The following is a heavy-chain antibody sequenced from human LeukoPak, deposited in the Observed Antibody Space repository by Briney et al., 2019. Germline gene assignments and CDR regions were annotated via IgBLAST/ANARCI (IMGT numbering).Heavy chain of an antibody. CDR3: AREVCCSGGSCYFRYYYYGMDV. J-gene: IGHJ6*02. D-gene: IGHD2-15*01. CDR1: GFTFSSYA. CDR2: ISYDGSNK. V-gene: IGHV3-30-3*01. Sequence: GGSLRLSCAASGFTFSSYAMHWVREAPGKGLEWVAVISYDGSNKYYADSVKGRFTISRDNSKNTLYLQMNSLRAEDTAVYYCAREVCCSGGSCYFRYYYYGMDVWGQGTTVTVSS.